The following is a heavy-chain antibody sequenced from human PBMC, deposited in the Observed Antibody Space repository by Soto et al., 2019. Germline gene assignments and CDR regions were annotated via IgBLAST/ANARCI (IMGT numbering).Heavy chain of an antibody. Sequence: ASVKVSCKASGYTFTSYYMHRVRQAPGQGLEWMGIINPSGGSTSYAQKFQGRVTMTRDTSTSTVYMELRSLRSEDTAVYYCARSRSGWYDAFDIWGQGTMVTVSS. CDR2: INPSGGST. CDR1: GYTFTSYY. V-gene: IGHV1-46*01. CDR3: ARSRSGWYDAFDI. J-gene: IGHJ3*02. D-gene: IGHD6-19*01.